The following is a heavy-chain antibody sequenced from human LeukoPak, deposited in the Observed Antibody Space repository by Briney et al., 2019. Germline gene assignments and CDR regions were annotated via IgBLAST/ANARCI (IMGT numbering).Heavy chain of an antibody. J-gene: IGHJ6*03. Sequence: SETLSLTCTVSGGSISSSSYYWGWIRQPPGKGLEWIGSIYYSGSTYYNPSLKSRVTISVDTSKNQFSLKLSSVTAADTAVCYCASRPANDYYYYYYMDVWGKGTTVTVSS. CDR2: IYYSGST. CDR3: ASRPANDYYYYYYMDV. V-gene: IGHV4-39*01. D-gene: IGHD4/OR15-4a*01. CDR1: GGSISSSSYY.